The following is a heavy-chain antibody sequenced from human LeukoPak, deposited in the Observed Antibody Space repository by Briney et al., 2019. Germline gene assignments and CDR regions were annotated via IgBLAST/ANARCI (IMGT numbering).Heavy chain of an antibody. V-gene: IGHV1-2*02. CDR3: ARDLPIAAAGTDLIDY. J-gene: IGHJ4*02. Sequence: ASVKVSCKASGYTFTDYFMHWVRQAPGQGLEWMGWINPNNGETNYAQKFQGRVTMTRDTSISTAYMELSRLRSDDTAVYYCARDLPIAAAGTDLIDYWGQGTLVTVSS. CDR2: INPNNGET. D-gene: IGHD6-13*01. CDR1: GYTFTDYF.